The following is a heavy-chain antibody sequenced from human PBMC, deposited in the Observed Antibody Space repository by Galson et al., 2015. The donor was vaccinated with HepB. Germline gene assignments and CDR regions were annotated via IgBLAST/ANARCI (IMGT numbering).Heavy chain of an antibody. CDR1: GFTFSTSA. Sequence: SAKVSCKASGFTFSTSAFNWVRQAPGRGLEWMGRISSYNGNTNYAQNLQGRVTMTTDTSMSTAYMELRSLRSDDTAVYYCAKDLDCSATYCRSNDVIDFWGQGTMVTVSS. CDR3: AKDLDCSATYCRSNDVIDF. J-gene: IGHJ3*01. CDR2: ISSYNGNT. D-gene: IGHD2-15*01. V-gene: IGHV1-18*01.